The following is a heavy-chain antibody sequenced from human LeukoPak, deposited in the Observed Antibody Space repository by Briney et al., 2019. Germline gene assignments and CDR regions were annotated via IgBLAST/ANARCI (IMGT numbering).Heavy chain of an antibody. V-gene: IGHV3-43*02. CDR1: GFNVDDYA. D-gene: IGHD1-26*01. CDR2: ISGDGKTT. CDR3: AKGVRSGTYYNCFDS. J-gene: IGHJ5*01. Sequence: GGSLRLSCVASGFNVDDYALHWVRQAPGKGLEWISLISGDGKTTHYANSVKGRFTISRDNSENSLYLRVSSLRSEDTALYYCAKGVRSGTYYNCFDSWGQGTLVTVSS.